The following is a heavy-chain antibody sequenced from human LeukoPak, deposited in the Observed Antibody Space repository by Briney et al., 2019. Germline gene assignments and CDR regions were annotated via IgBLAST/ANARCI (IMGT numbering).Heavy chain of an antibody. V-gene: IGHV3-15*01. CDR3: TKFDYAAFEY. D-gene: IGHD4-17*01. CDR2: VKSKTNGGTI. CDR1: GFTFSNAW. Sequence: GGSLRLSCAASGFTFSNAWMSWVRQAPGKGLEWVGRVKSKTNGGTIDYAAPVKGGFTISRDDSKNTLYLQMNSLKTEDTAVYYCTKFDYAAFEYWGQGALVTVSS. J-gene: IGHJ4*02.